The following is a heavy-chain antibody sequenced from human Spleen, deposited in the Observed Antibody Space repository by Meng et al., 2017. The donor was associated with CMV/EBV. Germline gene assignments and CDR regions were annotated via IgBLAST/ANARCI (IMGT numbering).Heavy chain of an antibody. Sequence: GGSLRLSCAASGFTVTSNYMNWVRLAPGKGLEWVSLLHSGGDTHYADPVKSRFTVSRDNSKNTLYLQMNSLRAEDTAVYYCARSQEYRRGSLYYYYGMDVWGQGTAVTVSS. V-gene: IGHV3-53*01. CDR2: LHSGGDT. D-gene: IGHD6-19*01. J-gene: IGHJ6*02. CDR3: ARSQEYRRGSLYYYYGMDV. CDR1: GFTVTSNY.